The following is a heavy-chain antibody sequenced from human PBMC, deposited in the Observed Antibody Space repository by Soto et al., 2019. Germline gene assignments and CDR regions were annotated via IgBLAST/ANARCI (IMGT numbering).Heavy chain of an antibody. CDR3: ARTRLDSSGYDRPHFDY. CDR2: FSPDGSKI. D-gene: IGHD3-22*01. J-gene: IGHJ4*02. CDR1: GFFVTNYD. V-gene: IGHV3-30*04. Sequence: AGSLRLSSAASGFFVTNYDMHWVRQAPGKGLEWLAVFSPDGSKIFYADSVKGRFTISRDNAKNSLYLQMNSLRAEDTALYYCARTRLDSSGYDRPHFDYWGTGTLVTVSS.